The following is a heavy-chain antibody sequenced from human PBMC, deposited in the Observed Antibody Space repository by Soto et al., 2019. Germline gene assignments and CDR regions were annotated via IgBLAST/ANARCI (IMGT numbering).Heavy chain of an antibody. J-gene: IGHJ4*02. CDR2: ISPIFASA. Sequence: QVQLVQSGAEVKKPGSSVKVSCEASGSIFSRHAMSWVRQAPGQGLEWMGGISPIFASANYAQKFQGRVTITADESTSTVYMELNSLRSEDTAIYYCARGGIRGTPMDYWGQGTLLTVSS. V-gene: IGHV1-69*12. D-gene: IGHD3-16*01. CDR1: GSIFSRHA. CDR3: ARGGIRGTPMDY.